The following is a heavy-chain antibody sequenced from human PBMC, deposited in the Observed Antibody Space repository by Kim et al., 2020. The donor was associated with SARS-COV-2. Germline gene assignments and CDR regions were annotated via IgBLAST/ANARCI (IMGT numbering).Heavy chain of an antibody. CDR2: T. J-gene: IGHJ2*01. D-gene: IGHD1-1*01. Sequence: TFYADSVKGRFTISRDNSKNTLYLQMNSLRADDTAVYYCAKGTQLHWFFDLWGRGTLVTVSS. V-gene: IGHV3-23*01. CDR3: AKGTQLHWFFDL.